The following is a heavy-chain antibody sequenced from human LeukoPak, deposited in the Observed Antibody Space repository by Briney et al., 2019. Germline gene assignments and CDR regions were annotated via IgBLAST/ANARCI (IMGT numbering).Heavy chain of an antibody. CDR1: GFTFSPYT. CDR3: ARDSSVCEFDV. V-gene: IGHV3-48*01. CDR2: INTSSTTI. J-gene: IGHJ3*01. D-gene: IGHD6-6*01. Sequence: GGSLRLSCAASGFTFSPYTMHWFRQPPGKGLEWISYINTSSTTIYYADSVKGRFTVSRDNAKNSLYLHMNSLRAEDTAVYYCARDSSVCEFDVWGQGTMVTVSS.